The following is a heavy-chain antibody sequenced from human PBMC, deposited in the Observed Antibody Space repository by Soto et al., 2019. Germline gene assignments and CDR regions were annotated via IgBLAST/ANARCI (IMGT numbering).Heavy chain of an antibody. Sequence: ETLSLTXSVSGADINTYSWTWIRQPAGKGLEWIGRIYTSASINYNPSLKGRVTLSVDTSTNQVSLRLASVTAADTAIYYCARDREAGYNFYYGMDVWGQGTTVTVSS. CDR1: GADINTYS. CDR3: ARDREAGYNFYYGMDV. V-gene: IGHV4-4*07. D-gene: IGHD6-19*01. J-gene: IGHJ6*02. CDR2: IYTSASI.